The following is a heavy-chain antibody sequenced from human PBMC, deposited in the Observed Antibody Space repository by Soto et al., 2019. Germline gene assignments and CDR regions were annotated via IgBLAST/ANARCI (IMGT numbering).Heavy chain of an antibody. CDR2: IDYSGTT. V-gene: IGHV4-39*01. D-gene: IGHD1-26*01. J-gene: IGHJ1*01. Sequence: QLQLQESGPGLVKPSETLSLTCTVSGGSISSGTYFWGWIRQPPGKGLEWIGSIDYSGTTYYNTSLSARAPISVDTSKNQFSLSLSSVTAADTAVYYCARHASNSGSYSEYFQHWGQGTLVTVSS. CDR1: GGSISSGTYF. CDR3: ARHASNSGSYSEYFQH.